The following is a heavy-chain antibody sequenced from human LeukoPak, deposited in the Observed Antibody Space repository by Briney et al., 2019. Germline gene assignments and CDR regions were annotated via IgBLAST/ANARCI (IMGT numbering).Heavy chain of an antibody. CDR3: ARDSHSYYYYMDV. Sequence: GGSLRPSCAASGFTFSSYSMNWVRQAPGKGLEWVSSISSSSSYIYYADSVKGRFAISRDNAKNSLYLQMNSLRAEDTAVYYCARDSHSYYYYMDVWGKGTTVTVSS. CDR1: GFTFSSYS. CDR2: ISSSSSYI. V-gene: IGHV3-21*01. J-gene: IGHJ6*03.